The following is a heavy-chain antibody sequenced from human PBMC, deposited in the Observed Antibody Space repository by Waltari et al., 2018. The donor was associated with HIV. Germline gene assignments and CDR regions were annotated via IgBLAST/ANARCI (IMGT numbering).Heavy chain of an antibody. CDR3: ARDSSGYYYVGYGMDV. CDR2: ISDDGSNK. D-gene: IGHD3-22*01. Sequence: QVQLVESGGGVVQPGRSLRLSCAASGFTFNTYAMYWVRQAPGKGLWCVAVISDDGSNKYYADSVKGRFTISRDNSKNTLYLQMNSLRAEDTAVYYCARDSSGYYYVGYGMDVWGQGTTVTVSS. J-gene: IGHJ6*02. CDR1: GFTFNTYA. V-gene: IGHV3-30*01.